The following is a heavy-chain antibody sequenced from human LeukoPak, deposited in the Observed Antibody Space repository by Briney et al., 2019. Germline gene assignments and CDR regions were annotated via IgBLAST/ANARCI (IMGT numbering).Heavy chain of an antibody. Sequence: SETLSLTCTVSGGSISSYYWSWIRQPPGKGLEWIGYIYYSGSTNYNPSLKSRVTISVDTSKNQFSLKLSSVTAADTAVYYCARVARVYSSSWYDYWGQGTLVTVSS. CDR1: GGSISSYY. CDR3: ARVARVYSSSWYDY. J-gene: IGHJ4*02. V-gene: IGHV4-59*08. D-gene: IGHD6-13*01. CDR2: IYYSGST.